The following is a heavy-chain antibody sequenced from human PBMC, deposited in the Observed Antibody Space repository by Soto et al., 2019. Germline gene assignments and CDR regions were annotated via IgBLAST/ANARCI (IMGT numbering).Heavy chain of an antibody. CDR1: GYTFTSYT. J-gene: IGHJ4*02. V-gene: IGHV1-3*01. D-gene: IGHD3-10*01. CDR2: INAGNGNT. CDR3: SRVYGSGRNYKGPDY. Sequence: QVQLVQSGAEVKKPGASVKVSCKASGYTFTSYTMHWVRQAPGQRLEWMGFINAGNGNTEYSQKLQGRVTITRDTSASVAYRELSSLRSEDRAVYYCSRVYGSGRNYKGPDYWGQGTLVTVSS.